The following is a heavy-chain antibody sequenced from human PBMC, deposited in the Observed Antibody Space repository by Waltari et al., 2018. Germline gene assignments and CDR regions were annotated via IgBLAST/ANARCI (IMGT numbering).Heavy chain of an antibody. J-gene: IGHJ4*02. CDR1: GFSFSYYG. V-gene: IGHV3-7*01. CDR2: INQYGSEK. D-gene: IGHD1-26*01. Sequence: EVQLVESGGDLVQPGGSLRLSCVASGFSFSYYGMSWVRQAPGKGLEWGANINQYGSEKDYVDSVKGRFTISRDNAKNSLYLQMNSLRVEDTAVYYCARFGRGRYFDYWGQGTLGTVSS. CDR3: ARFGRGRYFDY.